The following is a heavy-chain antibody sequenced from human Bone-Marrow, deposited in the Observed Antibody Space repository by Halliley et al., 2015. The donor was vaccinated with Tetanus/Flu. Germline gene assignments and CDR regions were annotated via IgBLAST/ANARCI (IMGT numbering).Heavy chain of an antibody. V-gene: IGHV4-4*02. CDR2: IYHTGST. CDR1: GGSISSDNW. Sequence: TLSLTCGVSGGSISSDNWWGWVRQPPGKGLEWIGEIYHTGSTSYNPSLKSRVTISVDESKNQFSLNLTSVTAADTAMYYCARSRIPARPRGKSDFDYWGQGTLVTVSS. CDR3: ARSRIPARPRGKSDFDY. D-gene: IGHD6-6*01. J-gene: IGHJ4*02.